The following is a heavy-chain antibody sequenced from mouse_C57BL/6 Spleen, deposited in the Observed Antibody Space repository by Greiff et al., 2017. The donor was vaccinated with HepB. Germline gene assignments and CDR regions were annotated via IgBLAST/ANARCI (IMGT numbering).Heavy chain of an antibody. Sequence: QVQLQQSGPELVKPGASVKISCKASGYAFSSSWMNWVKQRPGKGLEWIGRIYPGDGDTNYNGKFKGKATLTADKSSSTAYMQLSSLTSEDSAVYFGARGGGYFDDWGQGTTLTVSS. CDR2: IYPGDGDT. V-gene: IGHV1-82*01. CDR1: GYAFSSSW. J-gene: IGHJ2*01. CDR3: ARGGGYFDD.